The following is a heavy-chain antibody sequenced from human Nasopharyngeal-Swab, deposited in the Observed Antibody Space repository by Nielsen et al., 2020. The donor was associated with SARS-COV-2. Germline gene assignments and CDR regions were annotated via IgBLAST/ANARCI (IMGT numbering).Heavy chain of an antibody. CDR1: GGSSSGYY. CDR2: INHSGST. Sequence: SETLSLTCAVYGGSSSGYYWTWIRQSPGKGLEWIGEINHSGSTNYNPSLKSRVTISVDTSKNQFSLKLSSVTAADTAVYYCARGYPVSILGVLIKKYYFDYWGQGTLVTVSS. V-gene: IGHV4-34*01. CDR3: ARGYPVSILGVLIKKYYFDY. D-gene: IGHD3-3*01. J-gene: IGHJ4*02.